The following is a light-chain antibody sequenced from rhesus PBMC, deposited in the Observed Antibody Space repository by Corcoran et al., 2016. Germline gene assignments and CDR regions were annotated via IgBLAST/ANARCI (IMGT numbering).Light chain of an antibody. CDR2: TAS. CDR3: QQGYGLPYS. Sequence: DIQMTQSPSSLSASVGDRVTITCQASQVIINNLAWYQQKPGKVPKLLIYTASTLQSGGPSRISGSGSGTEFTLTISSLQPEVFATYYYQQGYGLPYSFGRGTKVEIK. J-gene: IGKJ2*01. CDR1: QVIINN. V-gene: IGKV1-25*01.